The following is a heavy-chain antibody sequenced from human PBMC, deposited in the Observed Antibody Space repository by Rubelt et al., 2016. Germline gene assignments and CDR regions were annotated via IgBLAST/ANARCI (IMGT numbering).Heavy chain of an antibody. Sequence: QVQLVQSGAEVKKPGASVKVSCKASGYTFTSYSMHWVRQAPGQRLDWMGIINPSGGSPSYAQKFQGRGSMTRDTSTSTVYMELSSLRSEDTAVYYCARAEGIAVAVFDYWGQGTLVTVSS. D-gene: IGHD6-19*01. CDR2: INPSGGSP. CDR3: ARAEGIAVAVFDY. V-gene: IGHV1-46*01. J-gene: IGHJ4*02. CDR1: GYTFTSYS.